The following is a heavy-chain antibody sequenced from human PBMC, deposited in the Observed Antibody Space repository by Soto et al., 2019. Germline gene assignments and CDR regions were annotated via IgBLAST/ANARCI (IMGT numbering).Heavy chain of an antibody. CDR3: ARVGGQSLNAFDI. D-gene: IGHD6-19*01. CDR1: GFTFSSYW. CDR2: IKQDGSGK. J-gene: IGHJ3*02. Sequence: GGSLRLSCAASGFTFSSYWMSWVRQAPGKGLEWVANIKQDGSGKYYVESVKGRFTISRDNAKNSLYLQMNSLRAEDTAVYYCARVGGQSLNAFDIWGQGTMVTVSS. V-gene: IGHV3-7*05.